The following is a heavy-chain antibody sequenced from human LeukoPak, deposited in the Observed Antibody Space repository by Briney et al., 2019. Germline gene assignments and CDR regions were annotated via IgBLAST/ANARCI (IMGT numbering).Heavy chain of an antibody. CDR1: GFTFSSYA. D-gene: IGHD3-9*01. Sequence: GGSLRLSCVASGFTFSSYAMTWVRQAPEKGLEWVSSISGGGGSTYYADSVKGRFTMSRDNSKNTVYLLLNSLRPDDTAVYYCAKWGDYDVLTGYYVSDYWGQGTLVTVSS. CDR2: ISGGGGST. V-gene: IGHV3-23*01. J-gene: IGHJ4*02. CDR3: AKWGDYDVLTGYYVSDY.